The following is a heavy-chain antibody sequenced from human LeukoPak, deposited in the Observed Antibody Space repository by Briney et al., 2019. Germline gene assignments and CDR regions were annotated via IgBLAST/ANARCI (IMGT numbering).Heavy chain of an antibody. Sequence: SETLSLTCTVSGDSISSYYWSWIRQPPGKGLEWIGNIFYSGSPNYNPSLKSRVTTSFDTSKNQLSLKLSFVTAADTAVYYCARVGHIVAAGTYDYWGQGTLVTVSS. V-gene: IGHV4-59*12. J-gene: IGHJ4*02. CDR1: GDSISSYY. D-gene: IGHD6-13*01. CDR3: ARVGHIVAAGTYDY. CDR2: IFYSGSP.